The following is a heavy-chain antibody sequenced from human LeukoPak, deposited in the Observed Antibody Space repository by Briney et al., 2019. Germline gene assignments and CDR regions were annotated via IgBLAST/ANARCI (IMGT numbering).Heavy chain of an antibody. D-gene: IGHD2-8*01. J-gene: IGHJ5*02. CDR1: GGPFSGYY. Sequence: PSETLSLTCAVYGGPFSGYYWSWIRQPPGKGLEWIGEINHSGSTNYNPSLKSRVTISVDTSKNQFSLKLSSVTAADTAVYYCARGRGVLMVYAFRWFDPWGQGTLVTVSS. V-gene: IGHV4-34*01. CDR2: INHSGST. CDR3: ARGRGVLMVYAFRWFDP.